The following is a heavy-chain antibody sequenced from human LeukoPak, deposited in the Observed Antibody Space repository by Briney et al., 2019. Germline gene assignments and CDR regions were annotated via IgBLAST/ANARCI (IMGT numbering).Heavy chain of an antibody. Sequence: GGALRLSCAASGFTFSSYGMSWVRQAPGKGLEWVSAISTGGGSTYYADSVKGRFTISRDNSKNTLYLQMNNLRSEDTAVYFCATERPGSRTLDSWGQGTLVTVSS. V-gene: IGHV3-23*01. D-gene: IGHD1-14*01. J-gene: IGHJ4*02. CDR3: ATERPGSRTLDS. CDR2: ISTGGGST. CDR1: GFTFSSYG.